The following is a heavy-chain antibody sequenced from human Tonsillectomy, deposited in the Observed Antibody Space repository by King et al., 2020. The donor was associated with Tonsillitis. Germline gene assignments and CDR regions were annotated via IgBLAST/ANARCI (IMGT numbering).Heavy chain of an antibody. CDR2: ISWNSGNI. CDR3: AKDISLVYGGHFDY. J-gene: IGHJ4*02. Sequence: VQLVESGGGLVQPGRSLRLSCAASGFTFDDYAFHWVRQTPGKGLEWVSGISWNSGNIDYVDSVKGRFTISRDNAKSSLYLQMNSLRAEDTALYYCAKDISLVYGGHFDYWGRGTLVTVSS. V-gene: IGHV3-9*01. CDR1: GFTFDDYA. D-gene: IGHD4-23*01.